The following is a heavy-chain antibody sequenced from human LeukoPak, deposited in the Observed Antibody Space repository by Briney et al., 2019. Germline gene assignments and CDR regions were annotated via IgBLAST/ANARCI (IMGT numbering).Heavy chain of an antibody. CDR1: GFTFSNYA. V-gene: IGHV3-23*01. CDR2: ISGSGDNT. D-gene: IGHD3-22*01. Sequence: GGSLRLSCAASGFTFSNYAMHWVRQAPGKGLEWVSGISGSGDNTYYADSVKGRFTISRDNSKNTLYVQVNSLGTEDAAAYYCAKGSYYDSSGSFYFDYWGQGTLVTVSS. J-gene: IGHJ4*02. CDR3: AKGSYYDSSGSFYFDY.